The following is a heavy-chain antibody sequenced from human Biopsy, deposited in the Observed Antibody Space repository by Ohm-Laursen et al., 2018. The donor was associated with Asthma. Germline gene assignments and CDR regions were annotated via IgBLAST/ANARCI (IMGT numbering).Heavy chain of an antibody. J-gene: IGHJ6*02. CDR1: GSTFNSAG. CDR3: ARAVDYSHYYGIDV. Sequence: GPSESVSCKVAGSTFNSAGITWVRQAPGQGIEWMGLISVYNGNTKVAQKRQDRVTMITDTSTSTAYMELRSLRSDDTAVYFCARAVDYSHYYGIDVWGQGTTVPVS. V-gene: IGHV1-18*01. D-gene: IGHD3-10*01. CDR2: ISVYNGNT.